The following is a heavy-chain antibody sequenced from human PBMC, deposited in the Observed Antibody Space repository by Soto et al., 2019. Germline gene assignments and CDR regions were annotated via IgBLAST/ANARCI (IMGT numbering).Heavy chain of an antibody. CDR1: GYTFTSYD. CDR2: MNPDSGST. D-gene: IGHD2-2*01. V-gene: IGHV1-8*01. CDR3: ARGSSSRYRLPRYYFDY. Sequence: QVQLVQSGAEVKKPGASVKVSCKASGYTFTSYDINWVRQASGQGLEWMGWMNPDSGSTDYARKFQGGVTLTRDTSITTVFMEVSSLRSDDTAVYWCARGSSSRYRLPRYYFDYWGQGTPVTVSS. J-gene: IGHJ4*02.